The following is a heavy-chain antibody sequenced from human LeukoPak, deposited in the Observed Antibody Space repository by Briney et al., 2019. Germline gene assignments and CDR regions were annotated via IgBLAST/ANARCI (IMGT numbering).Heavy chain of an antibody. CDR2: ISAYNGHT. Sequence: ASVKVSCKASGYTFTNYGISWVRQAPGQGLEWMGWISAYNGHTNYAQKFQGRVTITADESTRTAYMELSSLRSEDTAVYYCARGRIGYYDILTGYSPLDYWGQGTLVTVSS. V-gene: IGHV1-18*01. CDR1: GYTFTNYG. J-gene: IGHJ4*02. D-gene: IGHD3-9*01. CDR3: ARGRIGYYDILTGYSPLDY.